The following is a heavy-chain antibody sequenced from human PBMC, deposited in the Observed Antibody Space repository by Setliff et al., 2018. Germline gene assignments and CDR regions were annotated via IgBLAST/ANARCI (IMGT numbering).Heavy chain of an antibody. Sequence: SGFTFGSFYMTWVRQAPGKGLEWVANINQRESAKLYVDSVKGRFTISRDNAKNSLFLQMDSLRVEDTAVYYCARGFRSRGTVSSFDYWGQGTLVTVS. CDR1: GFTFGSFY. V-gene: IGHV3-7*01. J-gene: IGHJ4*02. CDR3: ARGFRSRGTVSSFDY. D-gene: IGHD4-4*01. CDR2: INQRESAK.